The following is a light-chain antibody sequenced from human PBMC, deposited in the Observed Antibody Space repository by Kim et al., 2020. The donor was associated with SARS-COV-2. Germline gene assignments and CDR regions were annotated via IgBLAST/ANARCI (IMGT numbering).Light chain of an antibody. CDR2: ASF. J-gene: IGKJ1*01. V-gene: IGKV1-6*01. CDR3: LQDYSYPRT. CDR1: QGIRNE. Sequence: AIQMTQSPSSLFASVGDRVTITCRASQGIRNELGWYQQKPGKAPKLLIYASFNLQSGVPSRFSGSGSGTDFTLTISSLQPEDFATYYCLQDYSYPRTFGQGTKVDIK.